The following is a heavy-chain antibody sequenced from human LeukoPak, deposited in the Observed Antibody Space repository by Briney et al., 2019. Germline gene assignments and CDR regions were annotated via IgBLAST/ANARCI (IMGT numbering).Heavy chain of an antibody. J-gene: IGHJ4*02. CDR1: GFSFSSYA. D-gene: IGHD3-10*01. CDR3: ARAYISGGYSDLGY. V-gene: IGHV3-23*01. Sequence: GESLRLSCAASGFSFSSYAMSWVRQAPGKGLKWVSSISHTGGSTFYADSVKGRFTISRDNSKNTLYLQMNNLRAEDTAVYYCARAYISGGYSDLGYWGQGTLVTVSS. CDR2: ISHTGGST.